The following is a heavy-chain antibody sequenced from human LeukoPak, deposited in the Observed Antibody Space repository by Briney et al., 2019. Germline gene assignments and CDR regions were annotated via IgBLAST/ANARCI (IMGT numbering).Heavy chain of an antibody. J-gene: IGHJ4*02. CDR2: ISGSGGST. V-gene: IGHV3-23*01. Sequence: PGGSLRLSCAASGFTFSTYAMSWVRQAPGKGLEWVSAISGSGGSTYYADSVKGRFTISRDNSKNTLYLQMNSLRAEDTAVYYCAKDRGSGWYYFDYWGQGTLVTVSS. D-gene: IGHD6-19*01. CDR3: AKDRGSGWYYFDY. CDR1: GFTFSTYA.